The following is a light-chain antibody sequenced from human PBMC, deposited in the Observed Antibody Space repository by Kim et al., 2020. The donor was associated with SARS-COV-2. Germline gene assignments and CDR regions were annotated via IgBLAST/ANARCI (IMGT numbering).Light chain of an antibody. V-gene: IGKV3-20*01. Sequence: PGEGATLACRANESVSSSYLAWYQQKPGQAPRLLIYAASSRASGIPDRFSGSGSGTDFTLTITRLEPEDFAVYFCQQYRKSPYSFGQGTKLEI. CDR2: AAS. CDR3: QQYRKSPYS. CDR1: ESVSSSY. J-gene: IGKJ2*03.